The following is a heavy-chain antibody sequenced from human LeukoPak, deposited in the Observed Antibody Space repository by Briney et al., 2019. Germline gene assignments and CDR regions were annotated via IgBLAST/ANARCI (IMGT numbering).Heavy chain of an antibody. J-gene: IGHJ5*02. V-gene: IGHV4-59*01. Sequence: PSETLSLTCTVSGGSISSYYWNWIRQPRGKGLEWIGNIYYSGSTNYNPSLKRRVTISVDTSRSQFSLKLSSVTAADTAVYYCASAGGDWFDRWGQGTLVTVSS. CDR3: ASAGGDWFDR. CDR2: IYYSGST. D-gene: IGHD2-8*02. CDR1: GGSISSYY.